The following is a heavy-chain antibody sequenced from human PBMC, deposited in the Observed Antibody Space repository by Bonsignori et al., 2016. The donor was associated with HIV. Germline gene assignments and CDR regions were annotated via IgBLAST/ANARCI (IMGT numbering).Heavy chain of an antibody. J-gene: IGHJ4*02. V-gene: IGHV3-21*01. Sequence: GGSLRLSCAASGFTFSSYSMNWVRQAPGKGLEWVSSISSSSSYIYYADSVKGRFTISRDNAKNSLYLQMNSLRAEDTAVYYCAREDSGWYFESPVIYYFDYWGQGTLVTVSS. CDR3: AREDSGWYFESPVIYYFDY. CDR1: GFTFSSYS. CDR2: ISSSSSYI. D-gene: IGHD6-19*01.